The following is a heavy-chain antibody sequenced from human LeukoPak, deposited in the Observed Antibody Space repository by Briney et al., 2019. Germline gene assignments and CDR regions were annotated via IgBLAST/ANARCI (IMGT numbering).Heavy chain of an antibody. CDR3: ARDLHAVTSAFDI. Sequence: GGSLRLSCAASGFTFSSYAMHWVRQAPGKGLEWVAVISYDGSNKYYADSVKGRFTTSRDNSKNTLYLQMNSLRAEDTAVYYCARDLHAVTSAFDIWGQGTMVTVSS. CDR2: ISYDGSNK. J-gene: IGHJ3*02. D-gene: IGHD4-17*01. CDR1: GFTFSSYA. V-gene: IGHV3-30-3*01.